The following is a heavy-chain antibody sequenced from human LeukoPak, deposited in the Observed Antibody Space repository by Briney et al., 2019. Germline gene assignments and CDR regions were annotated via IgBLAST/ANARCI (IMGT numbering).Heavy chain of an antibody. V-gene: IGHV3-30*18. CDR1: GFTLSNYA. D-gene: IGHD2-2*01. Sequence: SGGSLRLSCAASGFTLSNYAMHWVRQAPGKGLEWVTVISTDGKDKKYADSVKGRSAISRDNSKNTLDLQMNSLRAEDTAVYYCAKDQKWGPADYYFDSWGQGTLVTVSS. CDR3: AKDQKWGPADYYFDS. CDR2: ISTDGKDK. J-gene: IGHJ4*02.